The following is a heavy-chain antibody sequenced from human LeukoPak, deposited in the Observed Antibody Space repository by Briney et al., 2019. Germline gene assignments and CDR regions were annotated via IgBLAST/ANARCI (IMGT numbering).Heavy chain of an antibody. CDR2: LYTSGGST. CDR1: GYTFTSYY. J-gene: IGHJ4*02. V-gene: IGHV1-46*01. Sequence: ASLKVSCKASGYTFTSYYMNWVRQAPGQGLEWMGILYTSGGSTRYAQKFQGRVTMTRDTSTSTVYMELSSLRSEDTAVYYCARELDGGYFDYWGQGTLVTVSS. CDR3: ARELDGGYFDY.